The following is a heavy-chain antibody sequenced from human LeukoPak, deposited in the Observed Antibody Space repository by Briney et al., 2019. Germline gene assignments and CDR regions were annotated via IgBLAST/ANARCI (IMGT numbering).Heavy chain of an antibody. CDR1: GFTFSSYW. D-gene: IGHD5-24*01. CDR3: ARTLDGYNGNYFDY. V-gene: IGHV3-7*01. Sequence: GGSLRLSCAASGFTFSSYWMSWVRQAPGKGLEWVANIKQDGSEKYYVDSVKGRFTISRDNAKNSLYLQMNSLRAEDTAVYYCARTLDGYNGNYFDYWGQGTLVTVSS. J-gene: IGHJ4*02. CDR2: IKQDGSEK.